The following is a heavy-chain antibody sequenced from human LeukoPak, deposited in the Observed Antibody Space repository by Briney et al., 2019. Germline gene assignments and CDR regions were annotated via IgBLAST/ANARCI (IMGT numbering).Heavy chain of an antibody. J-gene: IGHJ4*02. Sequence: GGSLRLSCAASGFTFSGYSMNWVRQAPGKGLEWVSSISSSSSYIYCADSVKGRFTISRDNAKNSLYLQMNSLRAEDTAVYYCAKLGYCSSTSCYLDYWGQGTLVTVSS. CDR2: ISSSSSYI. V-gene: IGHV3-21*01. CDR3: AKLGYCSSTSCYLDY. D-gene: IGHD2-2*01. CDR1: GFTFSGYS.